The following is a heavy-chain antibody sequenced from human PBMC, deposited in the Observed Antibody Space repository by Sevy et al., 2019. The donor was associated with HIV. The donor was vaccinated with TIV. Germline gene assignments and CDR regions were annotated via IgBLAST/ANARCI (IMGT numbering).Heavy chain of an antibody. CDR3: TRQGDIVLVPAAIRGAFDI. CDR1: GFTFSGSA. V-gene: IGHV3-73*01. D-gene: IGHD2-2*01. CDR2: IRSKANSYAT. J-gene: IGHJ3*02. Sequence: GGSLRLACAASGFTFSGSAMHWVRQASGKGLEWVGRIRSKANSYATEYDASVKGRFTISRDDSKNTAYLQMNSLKTEDTAVYYCTRQGDIVLVPAAIRGAFDIWGQGTMVTVSS.